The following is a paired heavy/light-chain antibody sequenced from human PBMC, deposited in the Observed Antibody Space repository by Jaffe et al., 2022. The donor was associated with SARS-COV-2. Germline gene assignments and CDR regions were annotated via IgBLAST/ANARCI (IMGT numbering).Heavy chain of an antibody. V-gene: IGHV3-23*01. Sequence: EVQLLQSGGGLVQRGGSLRLSCAASGFTFSSHAMSWVRQAPGKGLEWVSSISSGYGGSTYYADSVKGRFTISRDNSMSTLYLQMNTLRAEDTAVYYCAPGGGSYFADHWGQGTLVTVSS. CDR3: APGGGSYFADH. CDR2: ISSGYGGST. D-gene: IGHD1-26*01. J-gene: IGHJ5*02. CDR1: GFTFSSHA.
Light chain of an antibody. CDR2: DAS. Sequence: EIVLTQSPATLSLSPGERATLSCRASQSVSTYLAWYQQKPGQVPRLLIYDASNRATGIPARFSGSGSGTDFTLTISSLEPEDFAVYYCQHRSSWPLTFGGGTKVEIK. J-gene: IGKJ4*01. V-gene: IGKV3-11*01. CDR3: QHRSSWPLT. CDR1: QSVSTY.